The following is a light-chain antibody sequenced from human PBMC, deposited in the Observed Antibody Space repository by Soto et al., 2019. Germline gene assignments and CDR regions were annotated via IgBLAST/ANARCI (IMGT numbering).Light chain of an antibody. Sequence: EIVLTQSPGTLSLSPGERATLSCRASQSVSNSYLAWYQQKPGQAPRLLIYGASSRATGIPDRFSGSGSGTDFTLTISRLEPEDFAVYYCQQYGSSRTFGPGTKVDI. CDR2: GAS. CDR1: QSVSNSY. CDR3: QQYGSSRT. V-gene: IGKV3-20*01. J-gene: IGKJ3*01.